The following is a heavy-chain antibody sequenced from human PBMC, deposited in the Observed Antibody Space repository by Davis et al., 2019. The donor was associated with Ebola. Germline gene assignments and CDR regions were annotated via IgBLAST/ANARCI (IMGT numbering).Heavy chain of an antibody. Sequence: GESLKISCAASGFPLSGFSMNWVRQAPGQGLEWVAYITSFGTTYYADSVKGRFTISRDNVNNSVYLQMNSLRDEDTAVYYGARDSPIGAGYGSLYWGQGTLVTVSS. J-gene: IGHJ4*02. CDR2: ITSFGTT. D-gene: IGHD3-10*01. V-gene: IGHV3-48*02. CDR1: GFPLSGFS. CDR3: ARDSPIGAGYGSLY.